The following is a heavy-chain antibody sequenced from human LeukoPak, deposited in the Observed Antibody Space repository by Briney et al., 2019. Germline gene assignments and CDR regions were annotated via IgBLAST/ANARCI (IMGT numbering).Heavy chain of an antibody. CDR3: ARTAGRTFDY. V-gene: IGHV1-18*01. D-gene: IGHD6-6*01. J-gene: IGHJ4*02. CDR1: GYTFTSYG. Sequence: ASVKVSCKASGYTFTSYGISWVRQAPGQGLEWMGWISAYNGNTNYAQKLQGRVTMTTDTSASTVYMELSSLRSEDTAVYYCARTAGRTFDYWGQGTLVTVSS. CDR2: ISAYNGNT.